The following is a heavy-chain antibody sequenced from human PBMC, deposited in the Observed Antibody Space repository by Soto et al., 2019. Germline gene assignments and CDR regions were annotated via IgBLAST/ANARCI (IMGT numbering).Heavy chain of an antibody. V-gene: IGHV1-58*01. D-gene: IGHD5-12*01. CDR3: AAVERGYSGYDSPDAFDI. CDR2: IVVGSGNT. CDR1: GFTFTSSA. J-gene: IGHJ3*02. Sequence: GASVKVSCKASGFTFTSSAVHWVRQARGQRLEWIGWIVVGSGNTNYAQKFQERVTITRDMSTSTAYMELSSLRSEDTAVYYCAAVERGYSGYDSPDAFDIWGQGTMVTVS.